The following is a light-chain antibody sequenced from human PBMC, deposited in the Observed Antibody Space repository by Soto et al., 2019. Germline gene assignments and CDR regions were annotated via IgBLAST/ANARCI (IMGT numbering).Light chain of an antibody. CDR1: SSQIRRKY. V-gene: IGLV1-47*01. CDR3: ASWDASQSGPV. Sequence: QSAATPPLQASGTPGPRGTISCSWNSSQIRRKYLFWYQQLPGTAPKLLIYRNNQRPSGVPDRFSGSKSGTSASLAISGLRSEDEADYYCASWDASQSGPVLGTGTKVTVL. J-gene: IGLJ1*01. CDR2: RNN.